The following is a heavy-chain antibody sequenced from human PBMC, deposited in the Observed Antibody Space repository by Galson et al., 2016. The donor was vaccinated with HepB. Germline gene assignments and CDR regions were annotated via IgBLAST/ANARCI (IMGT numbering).Heavy chain of an antibody. D-gene: IGHD1-26*01. J-gene: IGHJ4*02. Sequence: QSGAEVKKPGESLRISWEGSGYSFINHWIVWVRQMPGKGLERLGIIYPGYSDPRSRPSFKGQVTISADKSIGTAYLQWSTLKASDTAMYYGARGHSGSSLPYFEYWGQGTLVTVSS. CDR1: GYSFINHW. V-gene: IGHV5-51*01. CDR3: ARGHSGSSLPYFEY. CDR2: IYPGYSDP.